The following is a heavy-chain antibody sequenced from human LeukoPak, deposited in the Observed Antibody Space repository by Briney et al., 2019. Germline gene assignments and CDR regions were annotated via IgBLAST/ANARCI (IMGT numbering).Heavy chain of an antibody. CDR1: GGSISSGSYY. J-gene: IGHJ4*02. CDR2: IYTSGST. D-gene: IGHD3-3*01. V-gene: IGHV4-61*02. Sequence: PSETLSLTCSVSGGSISSGSYYWSWIRQPAGKGLEWIGRIYTSGSTNYNPSLKSRVTISVDTSKNQFSLKLSSVTAADTAVYYCAREGGSQIFGVAFDYWGQGTLVTVSS. CDR3: AREGGSQIFGVAFDY.